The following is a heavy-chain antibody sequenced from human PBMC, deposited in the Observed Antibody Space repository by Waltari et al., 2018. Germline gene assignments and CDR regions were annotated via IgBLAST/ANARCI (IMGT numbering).Heavy chain of an antibody. J-gene: IGHJ5*02. D-gene: IGHD2-15*01. CDR2: VRTTGKT. CDR3: ARDRGRGLYLDT. V-gene: IGHV4-4*02. Sequence: QLQLQLLGPGLVTPSECLSLTCAVSGVFMCTSYGWGWVRQTPAKGLEWIGQVRTTGKTNYNPPLDSRVTISIDTSTSRFSLTVVSVSAADTAVYFCARDRGRGLYLDTWGQGTLVTVSP. CDR1: GVFMCTSYG.